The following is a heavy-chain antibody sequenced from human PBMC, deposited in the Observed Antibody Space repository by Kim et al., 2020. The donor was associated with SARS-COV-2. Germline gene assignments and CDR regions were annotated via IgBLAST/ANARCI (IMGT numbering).Heavy chain of an antibody. J-gene: IGHJ6*02. V-gene: IGHV3-23*01. Sequence: GGSLRLSCAASGFTFSSYGMNWVRQAPGKGLEWVSAISNSGDGTFDADSVKGRFTISRDNSKNTLYLQMESLRADDTAVYYCAKIQGYHGSGYMDVWGPGTTVIVSS. CDR3: AKIQGYHGSGYMDV. D-gene: IGHD3-10*01. CDR2: ISNSGDGT. CDR1: GFTFSSYG.